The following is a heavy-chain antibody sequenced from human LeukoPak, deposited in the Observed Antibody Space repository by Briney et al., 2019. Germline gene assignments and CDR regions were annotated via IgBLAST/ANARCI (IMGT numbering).Heavy chain of an antibody. V-gene: IGHV3-23*01. Sequence: PGGSLRLSCAASGFTFTSYAMSWVRQAPGKRLEWVSGITGSGVDTYHADSVKGRFTISRDNAKNSLYLQMNSLRAEDTAVYYCARGGVRPRWFDPWGQGTLVTVSS. CDR2: ITGSGVDT. D-gene: IGHD3-10*01. CDR3: ARGGVRPRWFDP. CDR1: GFTFTSYA. J-gene: IGHJ5*02.